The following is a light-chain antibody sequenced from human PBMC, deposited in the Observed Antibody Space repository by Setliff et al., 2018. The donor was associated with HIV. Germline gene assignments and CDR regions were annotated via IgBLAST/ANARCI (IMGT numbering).Light chain of an antibody. J-gene: IGLJ2*01. CDR3: CSYAGDSSYVV. CDR1: SSDFGSYNL. V-gene: IGLV2-23*01. CDR2: EGT. Sequence: QFVLTQPASVSGSPGQSITISCTGASSDFGSYNLVSWYQQHPGKVPKLLIYEGTKRPSGVSSRFSGSKSGNTASLTISGLQAEDEADYYCCSYAGDSSYVVFGGGTKVTVL.